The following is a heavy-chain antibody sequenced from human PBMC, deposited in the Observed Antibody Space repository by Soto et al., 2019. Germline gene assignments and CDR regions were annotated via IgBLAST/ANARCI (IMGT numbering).Heavy chain of an antibody. CDR3: AKWAAGVPAAPHSAYYYYYGMDV. CDR1: GFTFSSYA. CDR2: ISGSGGST. Sequence: EVQLLESGGGLVQPGGSLRLSCAASGFTFSSYAMSWVRQAPGKGLEWVSAISGSGGSTYYADSVKGRLTISRENSKNTLYLQMNSLRAEDTAAYYCAKWAAGVPAAPHSAYYYYYGMDVWGQGTTVTVSS. D-gene: IGHD2-2*01. J-gene: IGHJ6*02. V-gene: IGHV3-23*01.